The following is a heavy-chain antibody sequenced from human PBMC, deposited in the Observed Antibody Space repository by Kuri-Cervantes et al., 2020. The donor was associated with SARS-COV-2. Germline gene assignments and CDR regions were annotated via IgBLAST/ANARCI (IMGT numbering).Heavy chain of an antibody. CDR1: GFTFSSYA. D-gene: IGHD3-16*02. J-gene: IGHJ6*02. Sequence: GESLKISCAASGFTFSSYAMHWVRQAPGKGLEWVSAISGSGGSTYYADSVKGRFTISRDNSKNTLYLQMNSLRAEDTAVYYCAKVPYDYVWGSYRYTYYYYGMDVWAQGTTVTVSS. CDR2: ISGSGGST. V-gene: IGHV3-23*01. CDR3: AKVPYDYVWGSYRYTYYYYGMDV.